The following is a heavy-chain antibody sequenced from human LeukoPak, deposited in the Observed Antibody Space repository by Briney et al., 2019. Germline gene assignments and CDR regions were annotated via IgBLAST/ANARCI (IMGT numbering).Heavy chain of an antibody. J-gene: IGHJ6*02. D-gene: IGHD6-13*01. V-gene: IGHV3-21*01. Sequence: GGSLRLSCAASGFTFSSYSMNWVRQAPGKGLEWVSSISSSSSYIYYADSVNAPFTISSHNAKNSLYLQMNSLTAEDTAVYYCARGRQPAGLDLRGQGTTAPVSS. CDR1: GFTFSSYS. CDR2: ISSSSSYI. CDR3: ARGRQPAGLDL.